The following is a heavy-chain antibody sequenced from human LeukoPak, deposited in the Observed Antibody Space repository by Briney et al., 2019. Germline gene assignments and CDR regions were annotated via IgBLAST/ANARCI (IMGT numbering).Heavy chain of an antibody. J-gene: IGHJ4*02. CDR2: INPNSGGT. D-gene: IGHD5-18*01. CDR1: GYSFTGYY. CDR3: ARRDTADLAY. V-gene: IGHV1-2*02. Sequence: ASVKVSCKASGYSFTGYYMHWVRQAPGQGLEWMGWINPNSGGTNFAQKFQGRVTMTRDTSISTAYMELSRLTSDDTAVYYCARRDTADLAYWGQGTLVTVSS.